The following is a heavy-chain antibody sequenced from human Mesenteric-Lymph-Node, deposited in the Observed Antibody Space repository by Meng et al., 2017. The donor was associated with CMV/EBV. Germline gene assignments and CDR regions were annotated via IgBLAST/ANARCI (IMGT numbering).Heavy chain of an antibody. V-gene: IGHV3-66*01. D-gene: IGHD1-14*01. Sequence: EVHLVEAGAGLVEHGGSLSLSCAASGFNGRDKYRMWVRQAPGKGLEWVCIIYRGDNTYYIDSVKDRCTVSRDNSKNTMYLQMNSLRVEDTAVYYCTGDSVSNPNHDYWGQGTLVTVSS. CDR2: IYRGDNT. CDR3: TGDSVSNPNHDY. J-gene: IGHJ4*01. CDR1: GFNGRDKY.